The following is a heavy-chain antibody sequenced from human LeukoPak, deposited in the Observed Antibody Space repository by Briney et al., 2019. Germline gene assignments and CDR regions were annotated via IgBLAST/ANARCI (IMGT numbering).Heavy chain of an antibody. CDR3: ARGPYSSSSYWFDP. CDR1: GFTFSNYS. Sequence: PGGSLRLSCAASGFTFSNYSMNWVRQAPGKGLEWVSSISSSSSYIYYADSVKGRFTISRDNAKNSLYLQMNSLRAEDTAVYYCARGPYSSSSYWFDPWGQGTLVTVSS. CDR2: ISSSSSYI. V-gene: IGHV3-21*01. D-gene: IGHD6-6*01. J-gene: IGHJ5*02.